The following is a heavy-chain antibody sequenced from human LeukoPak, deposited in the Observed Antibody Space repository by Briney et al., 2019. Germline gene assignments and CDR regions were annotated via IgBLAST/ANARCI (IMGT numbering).Heavy chain of an antibody. D-gene: IGHD5-12*01. CDR2: IIPIFGTA. J-gene: IGHJ4*02. CDR3: ARDLGSGYDPFDY. V-gene: IGHV1-69*05. Sequence: SLKGSSKTSGGTFNTYGISWVRQTPGHGLVWMGGIIPIFGTANYAQKVQGRVTITTDESTTTAYMELSSLRSEDTAVYYCARDLGSGYDPFDYWGQGALVTVSS. CDR1: GGTFNTYG.